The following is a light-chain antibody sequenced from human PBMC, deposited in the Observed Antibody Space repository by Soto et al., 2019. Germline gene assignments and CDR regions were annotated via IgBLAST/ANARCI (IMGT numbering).Light chain of an antibody. V-gene: IGKV3-15*01. CDR3: PQYLTWPIT. CDR1: QGIRKK. CDR2: AVS. J-gene: IGKJ4*01. Sequence: VPTQPPATLSVAQAGRATFSCRASQGIRKKVAWYQHKPGQAPRLLISAVSTGATGVPARFSGSGSGTEFTLTIISLQSEDFAAYYCPQYLTWPITFGGGTKVDI.